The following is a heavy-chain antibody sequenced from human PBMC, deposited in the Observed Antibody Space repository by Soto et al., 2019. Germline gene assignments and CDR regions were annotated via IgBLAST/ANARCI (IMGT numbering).Heavy chain of an antibody. CDR1: GFSLSTRGVG. Sequence: QITLKEAGPTLVKATQTLTLTCTFSGFSLSTRGVGVAWIRQPPGKALEWLALLYWDDDKRYSPSLNSRLTLSKDTAKTQVVLIVTNLDPVDTATYYCAHTQLNYYGSGTYYVDYRGQGTLVTVSA. J-gene: IGHJ4*02. V-gene: IGHV2-5*02. CDR3: AHTQLNYYGSGTYYVDY. D-gene: IGHD3-10*01. CDR2: LYWDDDK.